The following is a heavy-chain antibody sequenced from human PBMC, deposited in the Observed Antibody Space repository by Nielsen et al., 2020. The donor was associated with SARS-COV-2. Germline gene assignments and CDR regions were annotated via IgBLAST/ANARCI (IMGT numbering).Heavy chain of an antibody. D-gene: IGHD3-10*01. Sequence: GESLKISCAASAFTFSTYWMHWVRQAPGKGLVWVSRINSDGSSTSYADFVKGRFTISRDNAKNTLYLQMNSLRAEDTAVYYCAKSPRGSGDDWYFDLWGRGTLVTVSS. CDR2: INSDGSST. V-gene: IGHV3-74*01. CDR1: AFTFSTYW. CDR3: AKSPRGSGDDWYFDL. J-gene: IGHJ2*01.